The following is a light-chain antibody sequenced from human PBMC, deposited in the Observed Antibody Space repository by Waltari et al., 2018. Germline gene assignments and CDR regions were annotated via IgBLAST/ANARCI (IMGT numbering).Light chain of an antibody. J-gene: IGLJ2*01. CDR1: KSDIGDYDY. CDR2: DVR. Sequence: QSALTQPAAVSGSPGQSITLSCTGTKSDIGDYDYVSWYQQHPGKAPKLLIYDVRNRPSGVSDGVSGSKSGNTASLTISRLQTDDEAEYFCTSYTATDTPVLFGGGTRLTVL. CDR3: TSYTATDTPVL. V-gene: IGLV2-14*03.